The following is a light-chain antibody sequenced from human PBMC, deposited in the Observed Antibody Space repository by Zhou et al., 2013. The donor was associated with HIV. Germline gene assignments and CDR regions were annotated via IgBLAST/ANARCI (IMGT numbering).Light chain of an antibody. CDR2: SAS. V-gene: IGKV1-12*01. Sequence: DIQMTQSPFSLSASVGDRVTITCRTSQAIRSDLSWYQQKPGKAPKLLIYSASSLQSGVPSRFSGSGSGTDFTLTISNLQSEDFATYFCQQAHSFPVTFGQGTRL. CDR3: QQAHSFPVT. J-gene: IGKJ5*01. CDR1: QAIRSD.